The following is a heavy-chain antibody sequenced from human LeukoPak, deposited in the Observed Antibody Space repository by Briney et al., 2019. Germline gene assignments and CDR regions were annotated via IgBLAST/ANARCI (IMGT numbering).Heavy chain of an antibody. CDR3: ARGPKNYYYYMDV. Sequence: GGSLRLSCAASGFTFSSYAMHWVRQAPGKGLEWVAVISYDGSNKYYADSVKGRFTISRDNAKNSLYLQMNSLRAADTAVYYCARGPKNYYYYMDVWGKGTTVTVSS. J-gene: IGHJ6*03. CDR1: GFTFSSYA. CDR2: ISYDGSNK. V-gene: IGHV3-30*04.